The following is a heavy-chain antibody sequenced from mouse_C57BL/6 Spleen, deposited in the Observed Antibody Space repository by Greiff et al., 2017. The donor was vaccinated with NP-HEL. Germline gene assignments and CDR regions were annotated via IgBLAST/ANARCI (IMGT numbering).Heavy chain of an antibody. CDR3: AIPCDDGYYPFAY. CDR2: IHPSDSAT. J-gene: IGHJ3*01. V-gene: IGHV1-74*01. CDR1: GYTFTSYW. D-gene: IGHD2-3*01. Sequence: QVQLQQPGAELVKPGASVKVSCKASGYTFTSYWMHWVKQRPGQGLEWIGRIHPSDSATNYNQKFKGKATLNGDTSSSTVYMQLRSLTSEDSAVYYCAIPCDDGYYPFAYWGQGTPVTVSA.